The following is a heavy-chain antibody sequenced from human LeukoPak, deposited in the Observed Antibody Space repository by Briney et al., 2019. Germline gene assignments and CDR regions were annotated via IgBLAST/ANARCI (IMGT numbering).Heavy chain of an antibody. Sequence: SETLSLTCSISGGSISNKYWSWIRQPPGKGLEWIGYISYTGSTNYNPSLKSRVTISVDTSKNQFSLKLSSVTAADTAVYYCARVLKLEPRRGAFDIWGQGTMVTVSS. J-gene: IGHJ3*02. CDR3: ARVLKLEPRRGAFDI. D-gene: IGHD1-1*01. V-gene: IGHV4-59*01. CDR1: GGSISNKY. CDR2: ISYTGST.